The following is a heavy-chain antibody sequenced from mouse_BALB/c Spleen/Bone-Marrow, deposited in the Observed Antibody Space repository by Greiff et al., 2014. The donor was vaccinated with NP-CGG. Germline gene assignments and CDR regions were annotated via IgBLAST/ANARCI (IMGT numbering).Heavy chain of an antibody. CDR1: GFSLPSYG. Sequence: VQLQQSGPGLVAPSQSLSITCPVSGFSLPSYGVHWVRQPPGKGLEWLGAIWAGGSTNYNSALMSRLSISKDNSKSQVFLKMNSLQTDDTAMYYCARDYGSSYYAMDYWGQGTSVTVSS. CDR3: ARDYGSSYYAMDY. V-gene: IGHV2-9*02. CDR2: IWAGGST. J-gene: IGHJ4*01. D-gene: IGHD1-1*01.